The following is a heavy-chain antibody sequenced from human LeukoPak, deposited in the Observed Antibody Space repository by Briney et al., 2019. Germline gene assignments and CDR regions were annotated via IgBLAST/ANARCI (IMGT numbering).Heavy chain of an antibody. V-gene: IGHV1-2*02. D-gene: IGHD3-10*01. CDR2: INPNSGGT. CDR3: ARDSGERGSGSYLIAY. Sequence: ASVKVSCKASGYTFTSYGMSWVRQAPGQGLEWMGWINPNSGGTNYAQKFQGRVTMTRDTSISTAYMELSRLRSDDTAVYYCARDSGERGSGSYLIAYWGQGTLVTVSS. CDR1: GYTFTSYG. J-gene: IGHJ4*02.